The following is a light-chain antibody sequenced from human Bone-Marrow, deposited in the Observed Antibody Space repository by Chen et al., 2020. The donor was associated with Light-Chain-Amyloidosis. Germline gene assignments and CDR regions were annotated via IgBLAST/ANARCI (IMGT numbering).Light chain of an antibody. CDR1: NIGTTS. Sequence: SYVLTQPSSVSVAPGHTATIACGGNNIGTTSVHWYQQTPGQAPLLVVNDDSDRPSGIPERLSGSKSGNTATLTISRVEAGDEADYYCQVWDRSSDRPVFGGGTKLTVL. CDR2: DDS. V-gene: IGLV3-21*02. J-gene: IGLJ3*02. CDR3: QVWDRSSDRPV.